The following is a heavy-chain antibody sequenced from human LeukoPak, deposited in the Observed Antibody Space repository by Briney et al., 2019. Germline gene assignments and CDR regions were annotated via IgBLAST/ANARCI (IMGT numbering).Heavy chain of an antibody. J-gene: IGHJ4*02. CDR2: ISSSSSYI. D-gene: IGHD5-12*01. Sequence: PGGSLRLSCAASGFTFSSYSMTWVRQAPGKGLEWVSSISSSSSYIYYADSVKGRFTISRDNAKNSLYLQMNSLRAEDTAVYYCATLIVATIEVDYWGQGTLVTVSS. CDR3: ATLIVATIEVDY. V-gene: IGHV3-21*01. CDR1: GFTFSSYS.